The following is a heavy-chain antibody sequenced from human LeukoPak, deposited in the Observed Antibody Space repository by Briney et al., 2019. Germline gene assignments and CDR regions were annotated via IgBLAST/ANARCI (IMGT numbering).Heavy chain of an antibody. D-gene: IGHD1-26*01. CDR3: ATLSSDSGSYPHYYYYYGMDV. V-gene: IGHV1-8*01. J-gene: IGHJ6*02. CDR1: GYTFTSYD. Sequence: ASVKVSCKASGYTFTSYDINWVRQATGQGLEWMGWMNPNSGNTGYAQKFQGRVTITRNTSISTAYMELSSLRSEDTAVYYCATLSSDSGSYPHYYYYYGMDVWGQGTTVTVSS. CDR2: MNPNSGNT.